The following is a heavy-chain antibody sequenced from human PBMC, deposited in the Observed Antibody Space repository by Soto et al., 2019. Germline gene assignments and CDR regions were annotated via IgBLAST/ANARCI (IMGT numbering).Heavy chain of an antibody. V-gene: IGHV3-53*01. CDR3: ARGFNRLDY. Sequence: WGSLRLSCGASGFTFSTNGMHWVRQAPGKGLEWVSVIYSGGSTYYADSVKGRFTISRDNSKNTLHLQMNSLRAEDTAVYYCARGFNRLDYWGQGTLVTVSS. CDR2: IYSGGST. CDR1: GFTFSTNG. J-gene: IGHJ4*02. D-gene: IGHD4-17*01.